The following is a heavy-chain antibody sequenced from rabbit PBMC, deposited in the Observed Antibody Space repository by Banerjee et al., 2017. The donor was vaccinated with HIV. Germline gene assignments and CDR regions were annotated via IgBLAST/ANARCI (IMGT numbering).Heavy chain of an antibody. J-gene: IGHJ4*01. CDR1: GIDFSSYYY. CDR3: ARTGSGDYNDL. Sequence: QEQLEESGGDLVKPEGSLTLTCTASGIDFSSYYYMSWVRQAPVTGLEWIACINAANDGNKCYASWAKGRFTISKTSSTTVTLEMTSLTAADTATYFCARTGSGDYNDLWGQGTLVTVS. V-gene: IGHV1S45*01. CDR2: INAANDGNK. D-gene: IGHD8-1*01.